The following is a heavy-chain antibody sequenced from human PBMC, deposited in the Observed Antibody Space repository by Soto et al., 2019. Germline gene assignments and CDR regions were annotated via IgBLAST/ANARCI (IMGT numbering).Heavy chain of an antibody. CDR1: GGSLSIYY. CDR2: VYFSGNT. V-gene: IGHV4-59*01. D-gene: IGHD6-25*01. CDR3: GSVRPSGYVLS. J-gene: IGHJ5*02. Sequence: PSETLSPTCTVSGGSLSIYYWTWIRPSPGKGLEWIGYVYFSGNTNYNPSLKSRVTISIDTSKNQFSLRLASVTAADTAFYYCGSVRPSGYVLSWGQGTLVTVSS.